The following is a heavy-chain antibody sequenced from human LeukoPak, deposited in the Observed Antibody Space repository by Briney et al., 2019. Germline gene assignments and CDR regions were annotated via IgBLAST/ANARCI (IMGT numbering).Heavy chain of an antibody. D-gene: IGHD6-19*01. CDR1: GFTFSSYG. V-gene: IGHV3-30*18. CDR2: ISYDGSNK. Sequence: PGGSLRLSCAASGFTFSSYGMHWVRQAPGKGLEWVAVISYDGSNKYYADSVKGRFTISRDNSKNTLYLQMNSLRAEDTAVYYCAKDGQWLDFDYWGQGTLVTVSS. J-gene: IGHJ4*02. CDR3: AKDGQWLDFDY.